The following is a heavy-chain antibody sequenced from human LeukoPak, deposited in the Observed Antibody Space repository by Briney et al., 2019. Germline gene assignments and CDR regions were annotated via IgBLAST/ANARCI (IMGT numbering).Heavy chain of an antibody. D-gene: IGHD6-13*01. CDR3: ARHRAAAGTH. CDR1: GGSISSSSYY. Sequence: PSETLSLTCTVSGGSISSSSYYWGWIRQPPGKGLEWIGSIYYSGSTYYNPSLKSRVTISVDTSKNQFSLKLSSVTAADTAVYYCARHRAAAGTHWGQGTLVTVSS. J-gene: IGHJ4*02. V-gene: IGHV4-39*01. CDR2: IYYSGST.